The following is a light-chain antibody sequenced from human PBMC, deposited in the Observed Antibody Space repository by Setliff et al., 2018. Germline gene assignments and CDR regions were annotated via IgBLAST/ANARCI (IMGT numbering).Light chain of an antibody. V-gene: IGLV1-44*01. CDR1: TSNIGSNH. J-gene: IGLJ1*01. CDR3: EAWDDSLNGYV. CDR2: SNN. Sequence: QSVLTQPPSASGTPGQRITISCSGGTSNIGSNHVNWYQQLPGTAPKLLIYSNNQRPSGVPDRFSGSKSGTSASLAVSGLQSEDEADFYCEAWDDSLNGYVFGSGTKVTVL.